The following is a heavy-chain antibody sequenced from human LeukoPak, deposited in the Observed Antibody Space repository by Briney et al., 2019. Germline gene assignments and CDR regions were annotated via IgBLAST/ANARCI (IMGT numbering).Heavy chain of an antibody. Sequence: SETLSLTCTVSGGSISSGSYYWSWIRQPPGKGLEWIGYIYQSGSTNYNPSLESRVTVSVDNSKNQFSLKSSSVTAADTAVYYCAKMTPVTSFQLLVLDSWGPGTLVTISS. J-gene: IGHJ4*02. CDR1: GGSISSGSYY. CDR3: AKMTPVTSFQLLVLDS. D-gene: IGHD4-11*01. CDR2: IYQSGST. V-gene: IGHV4-61*05.